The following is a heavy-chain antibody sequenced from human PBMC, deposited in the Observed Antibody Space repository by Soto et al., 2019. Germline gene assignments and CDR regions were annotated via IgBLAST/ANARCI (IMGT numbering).Heavy chain of an antibody. D-gene: IGHD5-18*01. CDR2: ISYDGSNK. V-gene: IGHV3-30*18. CDR1: GFTFSSYG. CDR3: AKVPRGYSYGYYFDY. Sequence: QVQLVESGGGVVQPGRSLRLSCAASGFTFSSYGMHWVRQAPGKGREWVAVISYDGSNKYYADSVKGRFTISRDNSKNTLYLQMNSLRAEDTAVYYCAKVPRGYSYGYYFDYWGQGTLVTVSS. J-gene: IGHJ4*02.